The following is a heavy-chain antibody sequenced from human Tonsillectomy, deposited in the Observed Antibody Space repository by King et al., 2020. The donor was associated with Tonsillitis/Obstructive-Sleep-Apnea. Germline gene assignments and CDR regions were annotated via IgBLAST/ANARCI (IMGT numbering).Heavy chain of an antibody. CDR2: IRGTAYGGAT. CDR3: TRASEHLDTFDY. V-gene: IGHV3-49*03. D-gene: IGHD5-18*01. J-gene: IGHJ4*02. Sequence: VQLVESGGGLVEPGRSLRLSCTASGFTFGDYAMSWIRQAPGKGLKWIGFIRGTAYGGATEYAASVKGRFTISRDDSKSIAYLQMNNLKTEDTAVYYCTRASEHLDTFDYWGQGTLVTVSS. CDR1: GFTFGDYA.